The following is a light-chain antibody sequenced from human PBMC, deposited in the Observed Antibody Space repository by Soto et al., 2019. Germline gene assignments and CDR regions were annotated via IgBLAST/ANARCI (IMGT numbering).Light chain of an antibody. V-gene: IGKV3-20*01. Sequence: EIVLTQSPGTLSLSPGERATLSCRASQSVSSSYLAWYQQKPGQAPRLLIYGASSRATGIPDRFSGSVSGTDFTLTIISLEPEDFAVYYCQQYGSSLVTFGERTKLEIK. J-gene: IGKJ2*01. CDR2: GAS. CDR3: QQYGSSLVT. CDR1: QSVSSSY.